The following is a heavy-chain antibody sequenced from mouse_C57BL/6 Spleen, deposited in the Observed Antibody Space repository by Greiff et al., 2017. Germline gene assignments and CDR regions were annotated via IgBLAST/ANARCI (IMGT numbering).Heavy chain of an antibody. CDR1: GYTFTSYG. J-gene: IGHJ3*01. Sequence: VQLQQSGAELARPGASVKLSCKASGYTFTSYGISWVKQRTGQGLEWIGEIYPRSGNTYYNEKFKGKATLTADKSSSPAYMELRSLTSEDSAVYFCASAEDYGSHFWGQGTLVTVSA. CDR3: ASAEDYGSHF. CDR2: IYPRSGNT. D-gene: IGHD1-1*01. V-gene: IGHV1-81*01.